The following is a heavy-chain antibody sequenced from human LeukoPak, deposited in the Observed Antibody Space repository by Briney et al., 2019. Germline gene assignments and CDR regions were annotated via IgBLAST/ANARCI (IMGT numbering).Heavy chain of an antibody. D-gene: IGHD6-19*01. CDR3: ARDGYSSGWYDY. V-gene: IGHV4-59*01. CDR2: IHDSGST. Sequence: SGTLSLTCAVYGGSFSGYYWIWLRQSPGKGLEWIGHIHDSGSTTYNPSLKSRVTISVDTSKNQFSLKLSSVTAADTAVYYCARDGYSSGWYDYWGQGTLVTVSS. J-gene: IGHJ4*02. CDR1: GGSFSGYY.